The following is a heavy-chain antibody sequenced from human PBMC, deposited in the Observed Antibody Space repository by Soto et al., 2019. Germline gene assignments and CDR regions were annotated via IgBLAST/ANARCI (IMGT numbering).Heavy chain of an antibody. Sequence: QGQLQESGPELVKPSQTLSLTCTVSGGSISSGGSYWGWIRQHPGRGREWIGYIDNSGTPYYNPSLKSRLTISVDTSNNQFSLHLRSVTAADTAVYYCAGVGISGTIDAFDIWGQGTMVTVSS. V-gene: IGHV4-31*03. CDR3: AGVGISGTIDAFDI. J-gene: IGHJ3*02. D-gene: IGHD1-20*01. CDR1: GGSISSGGSY. CDR2: IDNSGTP.